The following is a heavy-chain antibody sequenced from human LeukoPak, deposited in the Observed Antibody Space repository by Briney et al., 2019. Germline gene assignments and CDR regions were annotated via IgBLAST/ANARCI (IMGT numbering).Heavy chain of an antibody. CDR1: RYTFSSYD. CDR2: MNPNTGRT. CDR3: ARLSQTPDYYSSGGSYYLGY. D-gene: IGHD3-22*01. Sequence: ASVKVSCKASRYTFSSYDINWVREAAGQGLEWMGWMNPNTGRTGFAQKFQGRLTMTRDTSISTAYMELSSLRSEDTAVYYCARLSQTPDYYSSGGSYYLGYWGQGTPVTVSS. J-gene: IGHJ4*02. V-gene: IGHV1-8*01.